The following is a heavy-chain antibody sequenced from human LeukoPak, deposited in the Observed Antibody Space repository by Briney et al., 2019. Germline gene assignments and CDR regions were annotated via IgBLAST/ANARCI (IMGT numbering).Heavy chain of an antibody. CDR2: MCYTGSS. Sequence: PSETLSLTCTVSGGSIRSYCWSWVRHPPGQGLGWVGYMCYTGSSSYNPSLESRFTLPVDTSKNQFSLKLSPMPAADTAVYYCARGIAVAGKSSFDYWGPGTLVTVSS. J-gene: IGHJ4*02. V-gene: IGHV4-59*08. D-gene: IGHD6-19*01. CDR3: ARGIAVAGKSSFDY. CDR1: GGSIRSYC.